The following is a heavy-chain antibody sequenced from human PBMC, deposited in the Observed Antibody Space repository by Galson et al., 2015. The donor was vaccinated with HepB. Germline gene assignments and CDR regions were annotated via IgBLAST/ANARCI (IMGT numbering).Heavy chain of an antibody. Sequence: SLRLSCAASGFTFSTYWMSWVRQAPGKGLEWVSSISSSSSYIYYADSVKGRFTISRDNAKNSLYLQMNSLRAEDTAVYYCARDIWDCSSTSCHGRRVGYYYGMDVWGQGTTVTVSS. D-gene: IGHD2-2*01. CDR2: ISSSSSYI. CDR3: ARDIWDCSSTSCHGRRVGYYYGMDV. J-gene: IGHJ6*02. V-gene: IGHV3-21*01. CDR1: GFTFSTYW.